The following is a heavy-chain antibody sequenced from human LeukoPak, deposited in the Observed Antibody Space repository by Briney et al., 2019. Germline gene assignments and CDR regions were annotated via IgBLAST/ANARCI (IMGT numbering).Heavy chain of an antibody. Sequence: GGSLRLSCAASGFTFSSYWMHWVRQAPGKGLVRVSRINSDGSSTSYADSVKGRFTISRDNAKNTLYLQMNSLRAEDTAVYYCARDGPIVGATRYFDLWGRGTLVTVSS. CDR3: ARDGPIVGATRYFDL. CDR2: INSDGSST. V-gene: IGHV3-74*01. D-gene: IGHD1-26*01. J-gene: IGHJ2*01. CDR1: GFTFSSYW.